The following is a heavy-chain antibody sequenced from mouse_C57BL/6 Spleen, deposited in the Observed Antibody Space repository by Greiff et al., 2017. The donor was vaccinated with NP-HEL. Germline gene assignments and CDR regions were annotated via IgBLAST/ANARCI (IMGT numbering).Heavy chain of an antibody. CDR3: ARDPDYDWFAY. V-gene: IGHV3-6*01. CDR2: ISYDGSN. J-gene: IGHJ3*01. Sequence: EVQLQQSGPGLVKPSQSLSLTCSVTGYSITSGYYWNWIRQFPGNKLEWMGYISYDGSNNYNPSLKNRISITRDTSKNQFFLKLNSVTTEDTATYYCARDPDYDWFAYWGQGTLVTVSA. D-gene: IGHD2-4*01. CDR1: GYSITSGYY.